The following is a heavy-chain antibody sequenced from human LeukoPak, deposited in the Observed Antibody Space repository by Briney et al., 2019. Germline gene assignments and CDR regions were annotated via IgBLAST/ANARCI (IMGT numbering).Heavy chain of an antibody. CDR2: IRYDGSNK. Sequence: GGSLRLSCAASGLTFSSYGMHWVRQAPGKGLEWVAFIRYDGSNKYYADSVKGRFTISRDNSKNTLYLQMNSLRAEDTAVYYCAKDLGLGTLDYWGQGTLVTVSS. D-gene: IGHD3/OR15-3a*01. J-gene: IGHJ4*02. CDR3: AKDLGLGTLDY. CDR1: GLTFSSYG. V-gene: IGHV3-30*02.